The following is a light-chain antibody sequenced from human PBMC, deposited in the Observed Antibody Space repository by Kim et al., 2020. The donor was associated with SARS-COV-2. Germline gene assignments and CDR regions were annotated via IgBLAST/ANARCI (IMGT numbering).Light chain of an antibody. CDR1: SSNIGSNY. J-gene: IGLJ3*02. CDR2: SIN. V-gene: IGLV1-47*02. Sequence: QSVLTQPPSASGTPGQRVTISCSGSSSNIGSNYVYWYQQLPGTAPKLLIYSINQRPSVVPDRFSGSKSGTSASLAISGLRSEDEADYYCAAWDDSLSGWVFGGGNKVTVL. CDR3: AAWDDSLSGWV.